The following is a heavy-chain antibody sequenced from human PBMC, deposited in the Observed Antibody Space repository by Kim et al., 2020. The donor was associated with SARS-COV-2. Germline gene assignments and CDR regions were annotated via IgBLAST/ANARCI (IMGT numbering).Heavy chain of an antibody. Sequence: SVKVSCKASGGTFSSYAISWVRQAPGQGLEWMGGIIPIFGTANYAQKFQGRVTITADESTSTAYMELSSLRSEDTAVYYCARVPGGWFGVQYGMDVWGQGTTVTVSS. CDR2: IIPIFGTA. CDR3: ARVPGGWFGVQYGMDV. CDR1: GGTFSSYA. J-gene: IGHJ6*02. V-gene: IGHV1-69*13. D-gene: IGHD3-10*01.